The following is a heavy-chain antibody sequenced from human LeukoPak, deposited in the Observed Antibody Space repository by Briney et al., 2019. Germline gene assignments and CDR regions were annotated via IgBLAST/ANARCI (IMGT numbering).Heavy chain of an antibody. CDR2: IWYDGSNT. Sequence: GTSLRLSCAASGFTFTTYIMHWVRQAPGKGLEWVAVIWYDGSNTHYADSVKGRFTISRDNSKNTLSLQMNSLRAEDTAVYHCARAVAGTRFDYWGQGTLVTVSS. J-gene: IGHJ4*02. CDR1: GFTFTTYI. D-gene: IGHD6-19*01. CDR3: ARAVAGTRFDY. V-gene: IGHV3-33*01.